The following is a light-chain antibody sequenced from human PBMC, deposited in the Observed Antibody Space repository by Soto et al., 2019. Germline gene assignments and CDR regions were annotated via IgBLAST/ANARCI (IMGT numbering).Light chain of an antibody. CDR1: QSVSNNY. CDR2: GAS. V-gene: IGKV3-20*01. Sequence: IVLTQSPGTLSLSTGERATLSCRASQSVSNNYLALYQQKPGQAPRLLIYGASNRATGIPDRFIGIGSGTDFTLTISRLEPEDFAVDDCQQYGSPGTFGQGTKVDIK. J-gene: IGKJ1*01. CDR3: QQYGSPGT.